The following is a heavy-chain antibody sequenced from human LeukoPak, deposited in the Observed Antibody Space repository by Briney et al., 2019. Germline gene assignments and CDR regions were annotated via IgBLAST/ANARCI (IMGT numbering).Heavy chain of an antibody. CDR2: MNQDGSEK. Sequence: GGSQRLSCAASGFTISDSWMSWVRQAPGKGLEWVANMNQDGSEKDYVDSVKGRFTISRDNARNSLYLQMGSLRAEDTAVYYCATYTHWVAGDVWGQGTTVTVSS. V-gene: IGHV3-7*01. CDR1: GFTISDSW. D-gene: IGHD3-16*01. CDR3: ATYTHWVAGDV. J-gene: IGHJ6*02.